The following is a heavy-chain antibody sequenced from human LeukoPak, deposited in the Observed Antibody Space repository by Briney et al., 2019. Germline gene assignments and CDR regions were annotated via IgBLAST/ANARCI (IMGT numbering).Heavy chain of an antibody. Sequence: PGGSLRLSCAASGFTFSSYAMSWVRQAPGKGLEWVSAISGSGGGTYYADSVKGRFTISRDDSKNTLYLQMNSLRAEDTAVYYCAKGEDYGGNPTFDYWGQGTLVTVSS. CDR2: ISGSGGGT. CDR3: AKGEDYGGNPTFDY. CDR1: GFTFSSYA. J-gene: IGHJ4*02. V-gene: IGHV3-23*01. D-gene: IGHD4-23*01.